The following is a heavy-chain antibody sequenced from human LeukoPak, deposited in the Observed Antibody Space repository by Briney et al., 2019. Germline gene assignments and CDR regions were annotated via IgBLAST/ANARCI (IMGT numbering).Heavy chain of an antibody. D-gene: IGHD2-15*01. CDR3: ARGVGKSGAFDI. CDR2: IGTAGDT. Sequence: GGSLRLSCAASGFTFSSYDMHWVRQATGKGLEWVSAIGTAGDTYYPGSVKGRFTISRENAKNSLYLQMNSLRPEDTAVYYCARGVGKSGAFDIWGQGTMVTVSS. CDR1: GFTFSSYD. J-gene: IGHJ3*02. V-gene: IGHV3-13*01.